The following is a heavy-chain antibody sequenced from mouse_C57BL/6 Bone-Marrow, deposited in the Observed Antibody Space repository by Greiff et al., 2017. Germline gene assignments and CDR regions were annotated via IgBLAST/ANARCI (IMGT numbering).Heavy chain of an antibody. V-gene: IGHV1-74*01. CDR3: AMLGWLRYFDV. Sequence: QVRLQQPGAELVKPGASVKVSCKASGYTFTSYWMHWVKRRPGQGLEWIGRIHPSDSDTNYNQKFKGKATLTVDKSSSTAYMQLSSLTSEDSAVYYCAMLGWLRYFDVWGTGTTVTVSS. J-gene: IGHJ1*03. CDR2: IHPSDSDT. D-gene: IGHD2-3*01. CDR1: GYTFTSYW.